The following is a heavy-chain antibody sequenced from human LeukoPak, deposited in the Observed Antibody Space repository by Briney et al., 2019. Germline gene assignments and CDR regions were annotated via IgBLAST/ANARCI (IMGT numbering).Heavy chain of an antibody. V-gene: IGHV1-69*13. CDR1: GGTFSSYA. Sequence: GASVKVSCKASGGTFSSYAISWVRQALGQGLEWMGGIIPIFGTANYAQKFQGRVTITADESTSTAYMELSSLRSEDTAVYYCARYYYDSSGYRSDWGQGTLVTVSS. CDR3: ARYYYDSSGYRSD. J-gene: IGHJ4*02. CDR2: IIPIFGTA. D-gene: IGHD3-22*01.